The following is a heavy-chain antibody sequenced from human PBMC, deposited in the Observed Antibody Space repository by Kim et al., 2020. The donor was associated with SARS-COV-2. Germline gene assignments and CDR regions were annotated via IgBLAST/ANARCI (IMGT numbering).Heavy chain of an antibody. CDR2: ISSSSSTV. Sequence: GGSLRLSCTVSGFNFNSYSMNWVRQAPGKGLEWVSYISSSSSTVYYAGSVRGRFTISRDNAKNSLFLQMNSLRDDDTAFYYCARCPLSMTMVRGMITTTFFDYYNMDARGQGTTVTVSS. CDR1: GFNFNSYS. J-gene: IGHJ6*02. V-gene: IGHV3-48*02. D-gene: IGHD3-10*01. CDR3: ARCPLSMTMVRGMITTTFFDYYNMDA.